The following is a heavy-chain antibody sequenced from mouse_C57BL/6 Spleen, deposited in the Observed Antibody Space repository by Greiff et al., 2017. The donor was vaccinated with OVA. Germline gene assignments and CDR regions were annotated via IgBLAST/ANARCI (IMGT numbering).Heavy chain of an antibody. CDR2: IYPGSGST. Sequence: QVQLQQPGAELVKPGASVKMSCKASGYTFTSYWITWVKQRPGQGLEWIGDIYPGSGSTNYNEKFKSKATLTVDTSSSTAYMQLSSLTSEDSAVYYCARDSYYGNIYYAMDYWGQGTSVTVSS. J-gene: IGHJ4*01. D-gene: IGHD2-10*01. CDR1: GYTFTSYW. V-gene: IGHV1-55*01. CDR3: ARDSYYGNIYYAMDY.